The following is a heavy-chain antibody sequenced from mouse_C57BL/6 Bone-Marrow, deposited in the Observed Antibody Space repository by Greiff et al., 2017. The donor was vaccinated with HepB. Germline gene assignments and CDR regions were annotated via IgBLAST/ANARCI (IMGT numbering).Heavy chain of an antibody. CDR3: ARRGRSPAWFAY. Sequence: VQLQQPGAELVKPGASVKLSCKASGYTFTSYWMHWVKQRPGQGLEWIGMIHPNSGSTNYNEKFKSKATLTVDKSSSTAYMQLSSLTSEDSAVYYCARRGRSPAWFAYWGQGTLVTVSA. J-gene: IGHJ3*01. CDR2: IHPNSGST. CDR1: GYTFTSYW. V-gene: IGHV1-64*01. D-gene: IGHD1-1*01.